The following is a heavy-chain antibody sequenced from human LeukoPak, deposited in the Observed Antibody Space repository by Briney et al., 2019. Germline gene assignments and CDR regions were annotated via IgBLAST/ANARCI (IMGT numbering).Heavy chain of an antibody. CDR3: AKGLIYYYDSSGYYPYFDY. J-gene: IGHJ4*02. D-gene: IGHD3-22*01. Sequence: GGSLRLSCAASGFTFSSYGMHWVRQAPGKGLEWVAFIRYDGSNKYYADSVKGRFTISRDNSKNTLYLHVNSLRAEDTAVYYCAKGLIYYYDSSGYYPYFDYWGQGTLVTVSS. CDR2: IRYDGSNK. CDR1: GFTFSSYG. V-gene: IGHV3-30*02.